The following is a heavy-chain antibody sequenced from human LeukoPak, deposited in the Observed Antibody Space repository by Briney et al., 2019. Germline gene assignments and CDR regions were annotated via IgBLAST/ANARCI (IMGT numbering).Heavy chain of an antibody. J-gene: IGHJ4*02. CDR2: ISYSAIT. Sequence: SETLSLTCTVSGGSISSYYWSWIRQPPGKGLEWIGYISYSAITNYNPALKSRVTISVDTSKNQFSLKLSSVTAADTAVYYCARYYYYDSSGYRHFDHWGQGTLVTVSS. CDR1: GGSISSYY. CDR3: ARYYYYDSSGYRHFDH. D-gene: IGHD3-22*01. V-gene: IGHV4-59*12.